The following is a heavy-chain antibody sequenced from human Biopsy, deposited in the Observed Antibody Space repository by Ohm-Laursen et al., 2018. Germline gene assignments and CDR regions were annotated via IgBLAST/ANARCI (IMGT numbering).Heavy chain of an antibody. CDR3: ARGPRGLVVITTTALYFDY. D-gene: IGHD3-22*01. J-gene: IGHJ4*02. CDR1: GYTFTSYY. V-gene: IGHV1-46*01. CDR2: INPNNDNT. Sequence: SVKVSCKVSGYTFTSYYLHWVRQAPGQGLEWMGRINPNNDNTAYAQKFQGRITMTKDTSTSTVYMDLSSLTFDDSAVYYCARGPRGLVVITTTALYFDYWGQGNLVTVSS.